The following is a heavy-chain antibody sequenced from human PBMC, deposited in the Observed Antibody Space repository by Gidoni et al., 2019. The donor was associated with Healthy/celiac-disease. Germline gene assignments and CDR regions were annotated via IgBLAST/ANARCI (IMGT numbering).Heavy chain of an antibody. CDR1: GFTFSSYW. J-gene: IGHJ4*02. V-gene: IGHV3-74*01. D-gene: IGHD3-3*02. CDR3: ARGNLAVGNDY. CDR2: SNSDGSST. Sequence: EVQLVESGGGLVQPGESLSLSCAASGFTFSSYWMHWVLQAPGKGLGCVARSNSDGSSTSYAVSVKGRFTISRDNAKNTLYLQMTSLRAEDTAVYYCARGNLAVGNDYWGQGTLVTVSS.